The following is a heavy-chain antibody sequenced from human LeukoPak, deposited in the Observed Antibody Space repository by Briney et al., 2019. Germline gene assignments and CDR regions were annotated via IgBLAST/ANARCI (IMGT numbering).Heavy chain of an antibody. J-gene: IGHJ6*02. V-gene: IGHV4-39*01. CDR1: GGSISSSSYY. CDR3: ARPAAAGEYSSSWYGYGMDV. D-gene: IGHD6-13*01. CDR2: IYYSGST. Sequence: SETLSLTCTVSGGSISSSSYYWGWIRQPPGKGLERIGSIYYSGSTYYNPSLKSRVTISVDTSKNQFSLKLSSATAADTAVYYCARPAAAGEYSSSWYGYGMDVWGQGTTVTVSS.